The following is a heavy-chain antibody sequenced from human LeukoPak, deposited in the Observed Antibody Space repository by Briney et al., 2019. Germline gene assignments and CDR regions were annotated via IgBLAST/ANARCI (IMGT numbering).Heavy chain of an antibody. J-gene: IGHJ3*02. CDR1: GFTFSRYW. V-gene: IGHV3-7*01. D-gene: IGHD3-16*01. CDR2: IKQDGSEK. Sequence: GGSLRLSCAASGFTFSRYWTNWVRQAPGKGLEWVANIKQDGSEKYYVDSVKGRFTISRDNAKNSLYLQMNSLRAEDTAVYYCASIKGGARGAFDIWGQGTMVTVSS. CDR3: ASIKGGARGAFDI.